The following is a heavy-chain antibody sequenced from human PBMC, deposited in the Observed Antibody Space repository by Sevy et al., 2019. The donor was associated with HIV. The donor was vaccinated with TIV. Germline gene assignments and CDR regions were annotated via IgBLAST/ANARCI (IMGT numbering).Heavy chain of an antibody. Sequence: ASVKVSCKASGYTFTSYGISWVRQAPGQGLEWMGWISAYNGNTNYAQKLQGRVTMTTDTSTSTAYMELRGLRSDDTAVYYCARDFYYDILTGYFPAFDYWGQGTLVTVSS. CDR2: ISAYNGNT. CDR3: ARDFYYDILTGYFPAFDY. V-gene: IGHV1-18*01. J-gene: IGHJ4*02. D-gene: IGHD3-9*01. CDR1: GYTFTSYG.